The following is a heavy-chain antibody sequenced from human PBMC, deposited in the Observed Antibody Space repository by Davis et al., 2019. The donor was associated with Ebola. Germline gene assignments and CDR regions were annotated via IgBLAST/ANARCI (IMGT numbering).Heavy chain of an antibody. CDR1: AYSFTTYG. Sequence: ASVQVSCKASAYSFTTYGMNWVRQAPGQGLEWMGWININTGNPTYAQGFTGRFVFSLDTSVSTAYLQITSLKAEDTAVYYCARSSYTWYFSGMDVWGKGTTVTVSS. D-gene: IGHD2-2*01. CDR2: ININTGNP. CDR3: ARSSYTWYFSGMDV. J-gene: IGHJ6*04. V-gene: IGHV7-4-1*02.